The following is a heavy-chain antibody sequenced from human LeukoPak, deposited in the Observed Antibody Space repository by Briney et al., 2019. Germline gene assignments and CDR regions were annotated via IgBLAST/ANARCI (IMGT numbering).Heavy chain of an antibody. CDR1: GFTVSSNY. Sequence: GSLRLSCAATGFTVSSNYMSWVRQAPGKGLEWVSVIYRDGSTYSADSVKDRFSTSRDNSKNTLHLQMNSLRAEDTAVYYCARGGGAYCGGDCYRNFDYWGQGTLVTVSS. CDR2: IYRDGST. CDR3: ARGGGAYCGGDCYRNFDY. V-gene: IGHV3-66*01. D-gene: IGHD2-21*02. J-gene: IGHJ4*02.